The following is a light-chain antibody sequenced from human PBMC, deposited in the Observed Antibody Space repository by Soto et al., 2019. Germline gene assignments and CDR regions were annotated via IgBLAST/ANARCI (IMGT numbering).Light chain of an antibody. CDR1: SDNVGGYNF. V-gene: IGLV2-14*01. Sequence: QYALTQPASVSGSPGQSITISCTGTSDNVGGYNFVSWYQQYPGKAPKLMIYDVSNRPSGVSNRFSGSKSGNTASLTVSGLQAEDEADYYCCSYRSSSTLVFGTGTKLTVL. CDR3: CSYRSSSTLV. CDR2: DVS. J-gene: IGLJ1*01.